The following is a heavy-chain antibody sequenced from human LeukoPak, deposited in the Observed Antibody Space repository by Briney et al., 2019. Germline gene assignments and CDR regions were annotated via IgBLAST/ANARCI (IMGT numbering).Heavy chain of an antibody. CDR2: INHSGST. J-gene: IGHJ4*02. D-gene: IGHD3-22*01. CDR1: GGSFSGYY. Sequence: SETLSLTCAVYGGSFSGYYWSWIRQPPGKGLEWIGAINHSGSTNYNPSLKSRVTISVDTSKNQFSLKLSSVTAADTAVYYCARDDSSGYYYVYWGQGTLVTVSS. V-gene: IGHV4-34*01. CDR3: ARDDSSGYYYVY.